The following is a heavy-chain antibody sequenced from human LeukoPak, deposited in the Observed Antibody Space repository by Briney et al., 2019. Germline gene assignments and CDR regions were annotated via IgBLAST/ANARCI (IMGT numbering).Heavy chain of an antibody. D-gene: IGHD1-7*01. J-gene: IGHJ4*02. Sequence: PSETLSLTCTVSGGSISSYYWSWIRQPPGKGLEWIGYISYSGSTNYNPSLKSRVTISVDTYKNKFSLKLSSVTAADTAVYYCARGGRTGTVDYWGQGTLVTVSS. CDR1: GGSISSYY. CDR2: ISYSGST. CDR3: ARGGRTGTVDY. V-gene: IGHV4-59*01.